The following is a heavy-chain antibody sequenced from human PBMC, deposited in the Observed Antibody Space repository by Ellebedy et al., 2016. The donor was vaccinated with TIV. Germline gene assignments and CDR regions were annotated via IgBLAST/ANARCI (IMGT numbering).Heavy chain of an antibody. Sequence: GGSLRLXCAVSGFIVSNSYMTWVRQAPGKGLEWVSVLYSDGTIFDADSVRGRFTISRDNSKNTLYLQMNSLRAEDAAIYYCARVLYDVGGNLPNWGQGTLVTVSS. CDR1: GFIVSNSY. D-gene: IGHD2-15*01. J-gene: IGHJ4*02. CDR2: LYSDGTI. V-gene: IGHV3-53*01. CDR3: ARVLYDVGGNLPN.